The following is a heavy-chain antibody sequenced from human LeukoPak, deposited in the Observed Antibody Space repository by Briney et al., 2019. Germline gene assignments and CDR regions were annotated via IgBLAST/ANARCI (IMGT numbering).Heavy chain of an antibody. CDR1: RFTFSTYS. Sequence: GGSLRLSCAASRFTFSTYSMNWVRQAPGKGLEWVSSISSRSTYIYYADSVKGRFTISRDNAKNSLYLQMNSLRAEDTAVYYCARVSIATAAAGIYYYYYYMDVWGKGTTVTVSS. D-gene: IGHD6-13*01. J-gene: IGHJ6*03. CDR3: ARVSIATAAAGIYYYYYYMDV. CDR2: ISSRSTYI. V-gene: IGHV3-21*01.